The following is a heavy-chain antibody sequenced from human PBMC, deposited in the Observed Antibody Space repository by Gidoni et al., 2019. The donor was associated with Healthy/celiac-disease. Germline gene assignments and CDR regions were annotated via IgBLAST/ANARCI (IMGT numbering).Heavy chain of an antibody. Sequence: QVQLVESGGGVVQPGRSLSLSCAASGFTFSSYGMHLVRQAPGKGLEWVAVIWYDGSNKYYADSVKGRFTISRDNSKNTLYLQMNSLRAEDTAVYYCARPMVRGAKRPYYYYYYGMDVWGQGTTVTVSS. CDR3: ARPMVRGAKRPYYYYYYGMDV. CDR2: IWYDGSNK. D-gene: IGHD3-10*01. J-gene: IGHJ6*02. V-gene: IGHV3-33*01. CDR1: GFTFSSYG.